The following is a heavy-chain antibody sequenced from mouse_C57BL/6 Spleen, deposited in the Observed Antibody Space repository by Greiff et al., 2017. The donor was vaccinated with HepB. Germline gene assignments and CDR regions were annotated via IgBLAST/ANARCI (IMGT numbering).Heavy chain of an antibody. V-gene: IGHV3-6*01. Sequence: EVKLQESGPGLVKPSQSLSLTCSVTGYSITSGYYWNWIRQFPGNKLEWMGYISYDGSNNYNPSLNNRISITRDTSKNQFFLKLNSVTTADAATFYWAMERDYYCCSFSAWFAYWGQGTLVTVSA. CDR3: AMERDYYCCSFSAWFAY. J-gene: IGHJ3*01. D-gene: IGHD1-1*01. CDR2: ISYDGSN. CDR1: GYSITSGYY.